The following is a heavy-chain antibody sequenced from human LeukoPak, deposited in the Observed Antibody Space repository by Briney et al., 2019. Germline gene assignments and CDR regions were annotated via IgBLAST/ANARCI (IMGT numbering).Heavy chain of an antibody. D-gene: IGHD3-22*01. J-gene: IGHJ5*02. CDR2: INPNSGGT. CDR3: AMYDSSGGDWFDP. CDR1: GYTFTGYY. V-gene: IGHV1-2*06. Sequence: ASVNVSCKASGYTFTGYYMHWVRQAPGQGLEWMGRINPNSGGTNYAQKFQGRVTMTRDTSISTAYMELSRLRSDDTAVYYCAMYDSSGGDWFDPWGQGTLVTVSS.